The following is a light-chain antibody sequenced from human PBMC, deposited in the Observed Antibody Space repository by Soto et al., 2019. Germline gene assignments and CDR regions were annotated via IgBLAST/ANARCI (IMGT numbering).Light chain of an antibody. J-gene: IGKJ4*01. V-gene: IGKV1-39*01. CDR1: QSISSH. CDR2: TAS. Sequence: DIQMTQSPSSLSASVGDRVTITCRASQSISSHLNWYQQKAGKAPKLLIHTASSLQSGVPSRFSGRGSGTDFNLTIRSLQPEDFATYYCQQSYRMTTFGGGTKVEIK. CDR3: QQSYRMTT.